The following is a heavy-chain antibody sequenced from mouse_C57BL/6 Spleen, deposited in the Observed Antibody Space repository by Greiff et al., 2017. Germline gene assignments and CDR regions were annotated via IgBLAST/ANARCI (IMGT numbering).Heavy chain of an antibody. CDR1: GFTFSSYA. D-gene: IGHD2-1*01. CDR2: ISDGGSCI. V-gene: IGHV5-4*03. Sequence: EVKLMESGGGLVKPGGSLKLSCAASGFTFSSYAMSWVRQTPEKRPEWVATISDGGSCIYYPDNVTGRFTISRDNAKNNLYLQMSHLKSEDTAMYYCARGGGGKEPFAYWGQGTLVTVSA. CDR3: ARGGGGKEPFAY. J-gene: IGHJ3*01.